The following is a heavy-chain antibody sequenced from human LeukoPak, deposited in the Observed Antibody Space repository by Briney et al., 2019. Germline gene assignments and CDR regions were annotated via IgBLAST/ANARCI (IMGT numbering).Heavy chain of an antibody. V-gene: IGHV4-59*01. CDR3: ARDDPIAGGNAFDI. D-gene: IGHD2-15*01. CDR1: GGSISSYY. CDR2: IYYSGST. J-gene: IGHJ3*02. Sequence: SETLSLTCTVSGGSISSYYWSWIRQPPGKGLEWIGYIYYSGSTNYNPSLKSRVTISVDTSKNQFSLKLSSVTAADTAVYYCARDDPIAGGNAFDIWGQGTMVTVSS.